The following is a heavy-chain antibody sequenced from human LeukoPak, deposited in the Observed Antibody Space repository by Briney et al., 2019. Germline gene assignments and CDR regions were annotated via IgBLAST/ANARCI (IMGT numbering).Heavy chain of an antibody. D-gene: IGHD3-3*01. J-gene: IGHJ4*02. CDR2: IGPSGTNT. CDR3: ARDFVVFAVATTEY. Sequence: GGSLRLSCAASGFTFSNYGMNWVRQAPGKGLEWVSGIGPSGTNTYYADSVKGRFTISRDNAKNSLYLQMNSLRAEDTAVYYCARDFVVFAVATTEYWGQGTLVTVSS. V-gene: IGHV3-23*01. CDR1: GFTFSNYG.